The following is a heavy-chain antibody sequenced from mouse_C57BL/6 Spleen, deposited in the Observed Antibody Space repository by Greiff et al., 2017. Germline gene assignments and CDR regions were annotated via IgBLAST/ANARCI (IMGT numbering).Heavy chain of an antibody. J-gene: IGHJ3*01. CDR2: IWWDDDK. Sequence: QVTLKVSGPGILQPSQTLSLTCSFSGFSLSTFGMGVGWIRQPSGKGLEWLAHIWWDDDKYYNPALKSRLTISKDTSKNQVFLKIANVDTADTATYYCARIERIYDGYYEPFAYWGQGTLVTVSA. V-gene: IGHV8-8*01. CDR1: GFSLSTFGMG. D-gene: IGHD2-3*01. CDR3: ARIERIYDGYYEPFAY.